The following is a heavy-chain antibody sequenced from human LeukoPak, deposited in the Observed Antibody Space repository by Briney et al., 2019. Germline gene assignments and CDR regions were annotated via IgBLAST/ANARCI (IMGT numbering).Heavy chain of an antibody. D-gene: IGHD6-19*01. V-gene: IGHV4-59*08. CDR3: ARSQQWLVLDY. CDR1: GGSISGYY. CDR2: FYYSGTT. Sequence: PSETLSLTCTVSGGSISGYYCNWIRQTPGKGLEWIGYFYYSGTTNYNPSLKSRVTMSVDTSKNQFSLNLSSVTAADTAVYYCARSQQWLVLDYWRQGTLVTVSS. J-gene: IGHJ4*02.